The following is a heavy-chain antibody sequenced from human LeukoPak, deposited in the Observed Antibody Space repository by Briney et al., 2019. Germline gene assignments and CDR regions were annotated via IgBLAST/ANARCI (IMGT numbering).Heavy chain of an antibody. Sequence: GESLKISCKGSGYSFNTYWIGWVRQMPGKGLEWMGIINPGDSDTRYNPSFQGQVTISADKSISTTYLQWSSLKASDTAMYYCATPYPREYCSSTTCYFNYWGQGTLVTVSS. V-gene: IGHV5-51*01. J-gene: IGHJ4*02. D-gene: IGHD2-2*01. CDR3: ATPYPREYCSSTTCYFNY. CDR2: INPGDSDT. CDR1: GYSFNTYW.